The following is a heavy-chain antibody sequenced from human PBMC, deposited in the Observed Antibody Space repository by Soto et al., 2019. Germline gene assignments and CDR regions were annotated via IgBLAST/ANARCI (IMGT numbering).Heavy chain of an antibody. D-gene: IGHD6-13*01. CDR1: GFTFSSNG. CDR3: ARPLEQHQLGFGMDV. V-gene: IGHV3-33*01. J-gene: IGHJ6*01. CDR2: IWYDGSKI. Sequence: QVHLVKSGGAVFQPGGSLRLSCAASGFTFSSNGMHWVRQAPGKGLEGVAVIWYDGSKIYYADSVKGRFTISRDNSKSTLYLRMNSLRAEDTAVYYCARPLEQHQLGFGMDVWGQGSPVTVSS.